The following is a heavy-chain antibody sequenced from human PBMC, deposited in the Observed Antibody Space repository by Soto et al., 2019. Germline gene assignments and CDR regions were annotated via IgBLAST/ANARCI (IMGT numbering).Heavy chain of an antibody. CDR1: GGTSSSYA. D-gene: IGHD3-10*01. V-gene: IGHV1-69*12. CDR2: FIPIFGAA. J-gene: IGHJ6*02. CDR3: ASPRDNYYYNGMDV. Sequence: QVQLVQSGAEVKKPGSSVKVSCKASGGTSSSYAISWVRQAPGQGLEWMGGFIPIFGAADYAQNFQGRVTIAADESTSTAYMELSSLRSEDTAVYYCASPRDNYYYNGMDVWGQGTTVTVSS.